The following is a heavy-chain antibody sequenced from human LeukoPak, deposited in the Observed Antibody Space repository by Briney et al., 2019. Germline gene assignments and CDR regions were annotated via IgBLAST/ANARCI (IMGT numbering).Heavy chain of an antibody. D-gene: IGHD3-22*01. Sequence: SETLSLTCTASGGSISSHYWSWIRQPPGKGLEWIGYIYYSGRTNYNPSLKSRVTISVDTSKNQFSLKLSSVTAADTAVYYCARGGSGYYYDLDYWGQGSLVTVSS. CDR2: IYYSGRT. CDR3: ARGGSGYYYDLDY. J-gene: IGHJ4*02. V-gene: IGHV4-59*11. CDR1: GGSISSHY.